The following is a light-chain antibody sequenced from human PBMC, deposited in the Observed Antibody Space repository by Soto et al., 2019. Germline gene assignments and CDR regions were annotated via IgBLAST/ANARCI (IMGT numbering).Light chain of an antibody. CDR3: QQYYTPPWT. V-gene: IGKV4-1*01. J-gene: IGKJ1*01. CDR1: QRILYSANNENY. Sequence: DIVMTQSPDSLAVSLGERATINCKSSQRILYSANNENYLAWYQQKQGHPXKXXIYWASTRESGVPDRFSGSGSGTDLTITISSLQTEDVEVYYCQQYYTPPWTFGQGTKVDIK. CDR2: WAS.